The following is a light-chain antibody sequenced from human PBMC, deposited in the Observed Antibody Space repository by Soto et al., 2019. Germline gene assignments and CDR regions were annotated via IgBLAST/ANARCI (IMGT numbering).Light chain of an antibody. Sequence: QSVLTQPPSASGAPGQRVTISCSGSSSNIGSNTVNWYQQLPGTAPKLLIYTYNQRPSGVRDRFSGSRSGTSASLAISGLQSEDEADYYCAAWDDSLNGFVFGTGTQLTVL. CDR2: TYN. J-gene: IGLJ7*01. CDR1: SSNIGSNT. V-gene: IGLV1-44*01. CDR3: AAWDDSLNGFV.